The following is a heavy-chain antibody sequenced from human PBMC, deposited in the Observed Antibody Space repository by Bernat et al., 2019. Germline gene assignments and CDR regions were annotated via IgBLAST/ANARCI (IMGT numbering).Heavy chain of an antibody. Sequence: EVQLVESGGGVVRPGGSLRLSCAASGFTFDDYGMSWVRQAPGKGLEWVSGINWNGGSTGYADSVKGRFTISRDNAKNSLYLQMNSLSAEDTALYYCERARDYDILTGYSNFDYWGQGTLVTVSS. J-gene: IGHJ4*02. V-gene: IGHV3-20*04. CDR1: GFTFDDYG. D-gene: IGHD3-9*01. CDR3: ERARDYDILTGYSNFDY. CDR2: INWNGGST.